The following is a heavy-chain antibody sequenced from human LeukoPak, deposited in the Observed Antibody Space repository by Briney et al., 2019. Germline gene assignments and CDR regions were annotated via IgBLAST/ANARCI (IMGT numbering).Heavy chain of an antibody. V-gene: IGHV3-7*01. CDR1: GFTFSSSW. D-gene: IGHD3-10*01. J-gene: IGHJ2*01. CDR2: IKQDGREK. CDR3: ATDRGNGYFDL. Sequence: GGSLRLSCEASGFTFSSSWXSWVXXXXXXXXXXXANIKQDGREKEFLDSVRGRFTISRDNAKNSLYLQMSNLRADDTAVYYCATDRGNGYFDLWGRGTLVTVSS.